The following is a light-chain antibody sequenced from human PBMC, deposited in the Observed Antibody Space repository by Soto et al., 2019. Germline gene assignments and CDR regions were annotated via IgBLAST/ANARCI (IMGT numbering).Light chain of an antibody. CDR1: QSLLHSDGNTY. CDR3: MQSTPLRT. J-gene: IGKJ1*01. CDR2: QIS. Sequence: DIVMSQTPLSSPVTLGPPPSISCTYSQSLLHSDGNTYLSWLQQRPGQPPRLLIYQISKRFSGVPDRFSGSGAGTDFTLKLSRVESEDGGIYYCMQSTPLRTFGQGTTVNSK. V-gene: IGKV2-24*01.